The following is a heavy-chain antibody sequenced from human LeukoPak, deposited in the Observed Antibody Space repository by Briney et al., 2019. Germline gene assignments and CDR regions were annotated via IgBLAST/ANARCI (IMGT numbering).Heavy chain of an antibody. J-gene: IGHJ4*02. CDR1: GGSIDRTSSY. V-gene: IGHV4-39*07. CDR2: INYVGST. D-gene: IGHD1-1*01. Sequence: TETLSLTCSVSGGSIDRTSSYWGWVRQSPGKGLEWIGSINYVGSTYYNPSLKSRVTMSLDTSENQFSLRLSSVTAADTAVYFCARHRPGEPLEYYFDPWGQGTLVTVSS. CDR3: ARHRPGEPLEYYFDP.